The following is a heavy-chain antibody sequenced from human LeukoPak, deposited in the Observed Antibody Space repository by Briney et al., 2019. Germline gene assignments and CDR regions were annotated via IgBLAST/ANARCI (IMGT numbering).Heavy chain of an antibody. J-gene: IGHJ4*02. CDR3: ARVVKSPGYSSSWYSY. CDR1: GYIFTGYN. CDR2: INPNSGGT. D-gene: IGHD6-13*01. V-gene: IGHV1-2*02. Sequence: ASVKVSCKASGYIFTGYNMHWVRLVPGQGLEWMGWINPNSGGTNYAQKFQGRVTMTRDTSISTAYMELSRLRSDDTAVYYCARVVKSPGYSSSWYSYWGQGTLVTVSS.